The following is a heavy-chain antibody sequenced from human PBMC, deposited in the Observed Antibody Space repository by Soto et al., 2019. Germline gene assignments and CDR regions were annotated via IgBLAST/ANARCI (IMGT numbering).Heavy chain of an antibody. Sequence: ASVNVSCKASGYTFTNFGVTWVRRAPGQGLEWMGWISAYTDTPNYAQKFQGRVTMTIDTSTSTAYMDLRSLTSDDTAVYYCARVIPGVEAWFDPWGQGTLVTVSS. CDR1: GYTFTNFG. CDR2: ISAYTDTP. D-gene: IGHD2-2*01. V-gene: IGHV1-18*01. CDR3: ARVIPGVEAWFDP. J-gene: IGHJ5*02.